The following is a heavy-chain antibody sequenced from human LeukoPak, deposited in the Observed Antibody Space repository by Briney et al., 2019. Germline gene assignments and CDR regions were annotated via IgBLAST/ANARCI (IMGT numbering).Heavy chain of an antibody. CDR3: ARENYWAMDV. CDR1: GFTFSAYW. V-gene: IGHV3-74*01. Sequence: PGGSLRLSCAASGFTFSAYWMRWVRQAPGKGLVWVSFIKPDGSRTNYADSVKDRFIISRDNAKSTLYLQMYNLRADDTAVYYCARENYWAMDVSGQGTTVTVSS. D-gene: IGHD2-8*02. J-gene: IGHJ6*02. CDR2: IKPDGSRT.